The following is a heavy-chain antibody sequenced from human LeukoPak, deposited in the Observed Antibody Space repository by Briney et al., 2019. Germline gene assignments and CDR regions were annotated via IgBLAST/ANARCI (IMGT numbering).Heavy chain of an antibody. V-gene: IGHV3-53*04. CDR3: ARVRGYYDSSGYYPDYFDY. J-gene: IGHJ4*02. CDR1: GFTVSSNY. CDR2: IYSGGST. D-gene: IGHD3-22*01. Sequence: GGSLRLSCAASGFTVSSNYMSWVRQAPGKGLEGVSVIYSGGSTYYADPVKGRFTISRHNSKNTLYLQMNSLRAEDTAVYYCARVRGYYDSSGYYPDYFDYWGQGTLVTVSS.